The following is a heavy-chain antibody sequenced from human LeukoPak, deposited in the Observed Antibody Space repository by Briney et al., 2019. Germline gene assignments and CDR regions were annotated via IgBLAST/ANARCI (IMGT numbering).Heavy chain of an antibody. CDR1: GFTFSSYG. J-gene: IGHJ6*03. CDR2: TRYDGSNK. V-gene: IGHV3-30*02. Sequence: GGSLRLSCAASGFTFSSYGMHWVRQAPGKGLEWVASTRYDGSNKYYAESVKGRFTISRDNSKNTLYLQMNSLRAEDTAVYYCAKVIAARLYYYMDVWGKGTTVTVSS. CDR3: AKVIAARLYYYMDV. D-gene: IGHD6-6*01.